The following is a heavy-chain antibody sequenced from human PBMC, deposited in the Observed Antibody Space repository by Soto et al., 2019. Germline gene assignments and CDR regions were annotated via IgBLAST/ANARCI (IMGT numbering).Heavy chain of an antibody. D-gene: IGHD3-16*02. CDR2: ISGSGGST. J-gene: IGHJ4*02. CDR3: AKDRDYVWGSYRSAPFDY. CDR1: EFSVGKEG. Sequence: AYEFSVGKEGMSWWRQAPEKKLEWVSAISGSGGSTYYADSVKGRFTISRDNSKNTLYLQMNSLRAEDTAVYYCAKDRDYVWGSYRSAPFDYWGQGTLVTVSS. V-gene: IGHV3-23*01.